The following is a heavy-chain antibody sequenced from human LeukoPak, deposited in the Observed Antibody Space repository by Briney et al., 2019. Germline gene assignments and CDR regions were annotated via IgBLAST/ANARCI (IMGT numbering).Heavy chain of an antibody. CDR3: AKDVSIAAPYFDY. Sequence: GGSLRRSCAASGFTFSSYGMHWVRQAPGKGLEWVAFIRYDGSNKYYADSAKGRFTISRDNSKNTLYLQMNSLRAEDTAVYYCAKDVSIAAPYFDYWGQGTLVTVSS. CDR2: IRYDGSNK. CDR1: GFTFSSYG. V-gene: IGHV3-30*02. D-gene: IGHD6-6*01. J-gene: IGHJ4*02.